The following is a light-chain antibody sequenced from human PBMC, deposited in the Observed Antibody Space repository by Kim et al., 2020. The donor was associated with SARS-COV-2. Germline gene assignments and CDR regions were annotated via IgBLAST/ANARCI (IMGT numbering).Light chain of an antibody. CDR2: DSN. V-gene: IGLV1-51*01. J-gene: IGLJ3*02. CDR3: GTWDSGLSAWV. Sequence: GQSATFAGSASDSKIGNNYVSWYQQLPGTAPKLLIYDSNQRPTGIPDRFSGSKSGTSATLDITGLQPGDEADYYCGTWDSGLSAWVFGGGTKVTVL. CDR1: DSKIGNNY.